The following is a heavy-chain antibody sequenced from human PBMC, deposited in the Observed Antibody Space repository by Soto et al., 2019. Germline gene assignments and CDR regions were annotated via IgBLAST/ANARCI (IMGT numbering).Heavy chain of an antibody. CDR3: ARDQEYSGRYLDAFDI. V-gene: IGHV1-69*13. CDR2: IIPIFGTA. CDR1: GGTFSSYA. J-gene: IGHJ3*02. Sequence: SVKVSCKASGGTFSSYAISWVRQAPGQGLEWMGGIIPIFGTANYAQKFQGRVTITADESTSTAYMELSSLRSEDTDVYYCARDQEYSGRYLDAFDIWGQGTMVTVSS. D-gene: IGHD1-26*01.